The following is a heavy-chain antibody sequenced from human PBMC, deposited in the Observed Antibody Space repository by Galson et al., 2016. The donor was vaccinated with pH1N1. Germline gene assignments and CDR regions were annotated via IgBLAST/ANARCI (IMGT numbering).Heavy chain of an antibody. Sequence: LSLTCTVSGASISSRSYYWAWIRQPPGKGLEWIGSIYYSGSTYYNPSLKSRVTISEDTSRNQFSLKLSSVTAADTAMYYCTKVSNSGDFWSGYYIDDWGQGTVVTVSS. J-gene: IGHJ4*02. CDR2: IYYSGST. V-gene: IGHV4-39*07. CDR3: TKVSNSGDFWSGYYIDD. CDR1: GASISSRSYY. D-gene: IGHD3-3*01.